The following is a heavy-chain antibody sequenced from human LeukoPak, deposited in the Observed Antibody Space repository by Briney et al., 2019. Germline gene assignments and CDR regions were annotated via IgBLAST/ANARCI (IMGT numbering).Heavy chain of an antibody. Sequence: PGGSLRLSCTVSGFNFGDYTVTWVRQAPGKGLEWVSFIRSKNFGETQEYAAAVKGRFTISRDDSKNITYLEMNSLKTEDTAVYCYSGHDSIYFDYWGQGTLVTVSS. CDR3: SGHDSIYFDY. CDR1: GFNFGDYT. D-gene: IGHD5-12*01. J-gene: IGHJ4*02. CDR2: IRSKNFGETQ. V-gene: IGHV3-49*04.